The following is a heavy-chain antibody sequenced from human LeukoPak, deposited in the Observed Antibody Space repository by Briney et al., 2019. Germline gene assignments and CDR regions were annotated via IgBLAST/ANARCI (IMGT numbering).Heavy chain of an antibody. D-gene: IGHD3-22*01. J-gene: IGHJ4*02. V-gene: IGHV3-11*04. CDR3: ARDRTLYYDNSGLDY. CDR2: ISSSGSTI. CDR1: GFTFSDYY. Sequence: PGGSLRLSCAASGFTFSDYYMSWIRQAPGKGLEWVSYISSSGSTIYYADSVKGRFTISRDNAKNSLYLQMNGLRAEDAAAYYCARDRTLYYDNSGLDYWGQGTLVTVSS.